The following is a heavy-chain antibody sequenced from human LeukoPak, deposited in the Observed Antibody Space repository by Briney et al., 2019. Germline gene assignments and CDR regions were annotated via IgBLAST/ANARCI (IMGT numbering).Heavy chain of an antibody. CDR2: IYYSGST. Sequence: SETLSLTCTVSGGSISSYYWSWIRQPPGKGLEWIGYIYYSGSTNYNPSLKSRVTISVDTSKNQFSLKLSSVTAADTAVYYCARGYRESGYSYGQNFDYWGQGTLVTVSS. J-gene: IGHJ4*02. CDR3: ARGYRESGYSYGQNFDY. D-gene: IGHD5-18*01. CDR1: GGSISSYY. V-gene: IGHV4-59*01.